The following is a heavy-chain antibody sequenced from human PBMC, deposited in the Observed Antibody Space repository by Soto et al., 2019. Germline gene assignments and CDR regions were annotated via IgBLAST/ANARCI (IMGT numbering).Heavy chain of an antibody. V-gene: IGHV3-23*01. CDR3: ARPYGGKIGDAPDR. D-gene: IGHD4-17*01. Sequence: VGSLRLSCVASGFTFSSYAMSWVRQVPGKGLEWVSTISDAAGSAYYVDSVKGRFTISRDNSKKTLYLQMNSLRAEDSAVYYCARPYGGKIGDAPDRWGPGTMVTV. J-gene: IGHJ3*01. CDR2: ISDAAGSA. CDR1: GFTFSSYA.